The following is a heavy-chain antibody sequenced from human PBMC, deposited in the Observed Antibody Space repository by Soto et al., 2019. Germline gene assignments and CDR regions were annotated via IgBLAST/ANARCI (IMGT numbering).Heavy chain of an antibody. V-gene: IGHV1-69*01. D-gene: IGHD1-26*01. CDR2: IIPIFGTA. CDR3: ARDVGRHSGGIEY. CDR1: GGTFSSYS. Sequence: QVQLVQSGAEVKKPGSSVKVSCKASGGTFSSYSINWVRQAPGQGLEWMGEIIPIFGTANYAQKFQGRVTITADESTSTAYMELSSMRSEDTAVYYCARDVGRHSGGIEYWGQGNLVTVSS. J-gene: IGHJ4*02.